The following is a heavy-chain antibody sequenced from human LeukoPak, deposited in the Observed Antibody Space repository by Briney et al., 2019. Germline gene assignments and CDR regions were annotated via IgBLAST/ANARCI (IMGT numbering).Heavy chain of an antibody. V-gene: IGHV4-39*02. CDR2: IYYSGST. D-gene: IGHD2-21*02. J-gene: IGHJ4*02. CDR3: AREWEIVVVTADNTAFDY. Sequence: PSETLSLTCTVSGGSISSSSYYWGWIRQPPGKGLEWIGSIYYSGSTYYNPSLKSRVTISVDTSKNQFSLKLSSVTAADTAVYYCAREWEIVVVTADNTAFDYWGQGTLVTVSS. CDR1: GGSISSSSYY.